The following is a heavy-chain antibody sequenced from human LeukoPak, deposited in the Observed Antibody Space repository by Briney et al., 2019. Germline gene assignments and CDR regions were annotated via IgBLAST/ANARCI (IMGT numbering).Heavy chain of an antibody. CDR3: ARYDYVWGSYRPEETNWFDP. CDR1: GGSISSYY. V-gene: IGHV4-59*01. D-gene: IGHD3-16*02. J-gene: IGHJ5*02. CDR2: IYYSGST. Sequence: PSETLSLTCTVSGGSISSYYWSWIRQPPGKGLEWIGYIYYSGSTNYNPSLKSRVTISVDTSKNQFSLKLSSVTAADTAVCYCARYDYVWGSYRPEETNWFDPWGQGTLVTVSS.